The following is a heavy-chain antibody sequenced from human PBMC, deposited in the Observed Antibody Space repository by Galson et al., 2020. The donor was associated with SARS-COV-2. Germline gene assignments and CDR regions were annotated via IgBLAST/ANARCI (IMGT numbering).Heavy chain of an antibody. CDR1: GFTFGDYA. J-gene: IGHJ4*02. Sequence: GGSLRLSCAASGFTFGDYAMHWVRQAPGKGLEWVSGINWSGGNVGYADSVKGRFTISRDNAKKSLHLQMNSLRPEDSAFYYCAKDIRIAVNGLFDTWGQGTLVTVS. CDR3: AKDIRIAVNGLFDT. V-gene: IGHV3-9*01. CDR2: INWSGGNV. D-gene: IGHD6-19*01.